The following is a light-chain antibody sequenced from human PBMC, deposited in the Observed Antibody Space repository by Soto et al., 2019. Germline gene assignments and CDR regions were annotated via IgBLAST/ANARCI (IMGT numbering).Light chain of an antibody. V-gene: IGLV1-40*01. Sequence: QSVLTQPPSVAGAPGQRVTISCTGSDSNIGAGYAVHWYQQLPGAAPKLLIYANNDRPSGVPDRFSGSRSDTSASLAITGLQAEDEGDYYCCSYAGSSTSQVVFGAGTKLTVL. CDR1: DSNIGAGYA. CDR3: CSYAGSSTSQVV. J-gene: IGLJ2*01. CDR2: ANN.